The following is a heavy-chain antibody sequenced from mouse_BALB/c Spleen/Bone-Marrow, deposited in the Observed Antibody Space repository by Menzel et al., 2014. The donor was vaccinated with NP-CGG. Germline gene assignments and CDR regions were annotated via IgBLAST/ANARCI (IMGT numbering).Heavy chain of an antibody. CDR1: GFSLTNYG. CDR3: ARGYVKPPWYAMDY. CDR2: IWSDGST. V-gene: IGHV2-6-1*01. D-gene: IGHD2-10*02. Sequence: QVQLQQSGPGLVAPSQSLSITCTISGFSLTNYGVHWVRQPPGKGLEWLVVIWSDGSTTYNSPLKSRLSISRDNSKSQVFLNMNSLQTDDTAMYYCARGYVKPPWYAMDYWGQGTSVTVSS. J-gene: IGHJ4*01.